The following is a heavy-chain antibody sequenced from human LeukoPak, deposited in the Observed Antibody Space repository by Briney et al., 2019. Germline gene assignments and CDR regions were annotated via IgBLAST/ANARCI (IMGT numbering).Heavy chain of an antibody. CDR3: ARVSGSGSFYRVFDY. CDR2: IKEDGSEK. CDR1: GFTFNNFW. D-gene: IGHD3-10*01. V-gene: IGHV3-7*05. Sequence: PGGSLRLSCAASGFTFNNFWIAWVRQAPGKGLEWVANIKEDGSEKNYVDSVEGRFTISRDNAMNSPSLQVNSLRVEDTAVYYCARVSGSGSFYRVFDYWGQGTPVTVSS. J-gene: IGHJ4*02.